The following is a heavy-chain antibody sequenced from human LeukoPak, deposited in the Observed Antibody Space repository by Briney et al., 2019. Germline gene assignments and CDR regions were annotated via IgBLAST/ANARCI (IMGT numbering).Heavy chain of an antibody. CDR3: AKAGSDAVVTLLYNWFDP. J-gene: IGHJ5*02. CDR2: ISWNSGSI. D-gene: IGHD4-23*01. V-gene: IGHV3-9*01. CDR1: GFTFDDYA. Sequence: GRSLRLSCAASGFTFDDYAMHWVRQAPGKGLEWVSGISWNSGSIGYADSVKGRFTISRDNAKNSLHLQMNGLRAEDTALYYCAKAGSDAVVTLLYNWFDPWGQGTLVTVSS.